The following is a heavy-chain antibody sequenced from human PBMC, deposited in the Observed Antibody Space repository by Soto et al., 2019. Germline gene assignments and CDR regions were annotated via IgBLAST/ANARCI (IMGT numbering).Heavy chain of an antibody. CDR1: GGTFSSYA. J-gene: IGHJ3*02. D-gene: IGHD3-3*01. V-gene: IGHV1-69*13. CDR2: IIPIFGTA. CDR3: ARGVVISDAFDI. Sequence: SVKVSCKASGGTFSSYAISWVRQAPGQGLEWMGGIIPIFGTANYAQKFQGRVTITADESTSTAYMELSSLRSEDTAVYCCARGVVISDAFDIWGQGTMVTVSS.